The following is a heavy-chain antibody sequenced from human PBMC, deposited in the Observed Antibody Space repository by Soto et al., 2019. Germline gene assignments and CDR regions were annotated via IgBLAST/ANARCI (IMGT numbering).Heavy chain of an antibody. CDR1: GYTFGSYG. V-gene: IGHV1-18*01. D-gene: IGHD2-8*01. J-gene: IGHJ4*02. CDR3: ARGNGFNDY. Sequence: ASVKVSCKASGYTFGSYGITWVRQAPGQGLEWMGWMSAYNGNTNYAQKIHDRVTMTRDTSATTAYMELRGLRSDDTAVYYCARGNGFNDYWGQGTLVTVSS. CDR2: MSAYNGNT.